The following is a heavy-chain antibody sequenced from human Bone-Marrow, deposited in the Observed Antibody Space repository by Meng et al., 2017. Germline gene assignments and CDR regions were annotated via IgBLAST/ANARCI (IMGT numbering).Heavy chain of an antibody. CDR1: GFSFSSYG. CDR3: ARDSGFDY. Sequence: LGGAGGGLVQPGRSRRLSRAASGFSFSSYGMHWVRQAPGKGLEWWAVIWYDGSNKYYADSVKGRFTISRDNSKNTLYLQMNSLRAEDTAVYYCARDSGFDYWGQGTLVTVSS. J-gene: IGHJ4*02. D-gene: IGHD7-27*01. CDR2: IWYDGSNK. V-gene: IGHV3-33*01.